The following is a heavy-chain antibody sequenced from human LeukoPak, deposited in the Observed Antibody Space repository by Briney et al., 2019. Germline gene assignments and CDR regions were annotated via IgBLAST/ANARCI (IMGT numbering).Heavy chain of an antibody. D-gene: IGHD3-10*01. J-gene: IGHJ4*02. CDR1: GYSISSGYY. Sequence: SETLSLTCTVSGYSISSGYYWGWIRPPPGKGLEWIGSIYHSGSTYYNPSLKSRVTISVDTSKNQFSLKLSSVTAADTAVYYCARVWATMVRGVSAFFDYWGQGTLVTVSS. CDR2: IYHSGST. CDR3: ARVWATMVRGVSAFFDY. V-gene: IGHV4-38-2*02.